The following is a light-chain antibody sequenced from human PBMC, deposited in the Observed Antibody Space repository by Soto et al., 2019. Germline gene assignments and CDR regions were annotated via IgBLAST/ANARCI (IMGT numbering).Light chain of an antibody. CDR2: GIS. CDR1: SSNIGAGYD. V-gene: IGLV1-40*01. CDR3: QSYDSSLSGFV. Sequence: QSVLTQPPSVSGAPGQGVTIFCTGSSSNIGAGYDVHWYQQPPGTAPKLLIYGISNRPSGVPDRFSGSKSGTSASLAITGLQAEDEADYYCQSYDSSLSGFVFGGGTKLTVL. J-gene: IGLJ2*01.